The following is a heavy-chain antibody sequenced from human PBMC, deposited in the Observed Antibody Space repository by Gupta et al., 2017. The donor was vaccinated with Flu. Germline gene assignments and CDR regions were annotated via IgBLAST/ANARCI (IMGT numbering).Heavy chain of an antibody. Sequence: QLQLQESGSGLVKPSQTLSLTCTVSNVSITSVDYSWNWIRQPPGKGLEWIGYIYHSGSTYYNPSLKSRVTISVDTSKNQFSLNLNSVTAADTAVYYCARGAGDILTGPTKFDYWGQGTLVTVSS. V-gene: IGHV4-30-2*01. CDR2: IYHSGST. J-gene: IGHJ4*02. D-gene: IGHD3-9*01. CDR3: ARGAGDILTGPTKFDY. CDR1: NVSITSVDYS.